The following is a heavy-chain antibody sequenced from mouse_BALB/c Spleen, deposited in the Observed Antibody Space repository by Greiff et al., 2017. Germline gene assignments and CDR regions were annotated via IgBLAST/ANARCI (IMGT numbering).Heavy chain of an antibody. CDR1: GYAFSSYW. Sequence: QVQLQQSGAELVRPGSSVKLSCKASGYAFSSYWMNWVKQRPGQGLEWIGQIYPGDGDTNYNGKFKGKATLTADKSSSTAYMQLSSLTSEDSAVYFCARATTVVPYAMDYWGQGTSVTVSS. CDR3: ARATTVVPYAMDY. J-gene: IGHJ4*01. CDR2: IYPGDGDT. V-gene: IGHV1-80*01. D-gene: IGHD1-1*01.